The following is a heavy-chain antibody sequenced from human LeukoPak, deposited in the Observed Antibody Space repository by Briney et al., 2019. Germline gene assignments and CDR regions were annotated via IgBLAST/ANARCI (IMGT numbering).Heavy chain of an antibody. CDR3: ARDWGVGGRPGYMDV. J-gene: IGHJ6*03. V-gene: IGHV4-59*01. CDR2: IYYSGST. D-gene: IGHD6-6*01. CDR1: GGSISSYY. Sequence: SETLSLTCTVSGGSISSYYWSWIRQPPGKGLEWIGYIYYSGSTNYNPSLKSRVTILVDTSKNQGSLKLSSVTAADTAVYFCARDWGVGGRPGYMDVWGKGTTVTVSS.